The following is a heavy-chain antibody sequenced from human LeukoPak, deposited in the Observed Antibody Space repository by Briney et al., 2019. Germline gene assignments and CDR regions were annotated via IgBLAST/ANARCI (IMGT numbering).Heavy chain of an antibody. CDR2: ISSSGSTI. D-gene: IGHD6-19*01. J-gene: IGHJ3*02. CDR1: GFTFSDYY. CDR3: ARVRPCDYSSGWYYAFDI. V-gene: IGHV3-11*04. Sequence: GGSLRLSCAASGFTFSDYYMSWIRQAPGHGLEWVSYISSSGSTIYYADSVKGRFTISRDNAKNSLYLQMNSLRAEDTAVYYCARVRPCDYSSGWYYAFDIWGQGTMVTVSS.